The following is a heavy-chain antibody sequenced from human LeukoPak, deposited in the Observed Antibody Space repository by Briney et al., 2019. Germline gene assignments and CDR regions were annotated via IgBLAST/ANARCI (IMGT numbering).Heavy chain of an antibody. CDR2: IYHSGST. Sequence: SETLSLTCAVSGGSISSSNWWSWVRQPPEKGLEWIGEIYHSGSTNYNPSLKSRVTISVDKSKNQFSLKLSSVTAADTAVYYCARDYYDILTGYSLFDYWGQGTLVTVSS. J-gene: IGHJ4*02. D-gene: IGHD3-9*01. V-gene: IGHV4-4*02. CDR1: GGSISSSNW. CDR3: ARDYYDILTGYSLFDY.